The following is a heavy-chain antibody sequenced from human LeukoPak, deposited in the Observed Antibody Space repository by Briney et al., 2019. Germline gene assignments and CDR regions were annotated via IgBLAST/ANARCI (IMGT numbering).Heavy chain of an antibody. CDR1: GFSFRNSW. CDR2: ISGGGDK. Sequence: PGGSLRLSCAASGFSFRNSWMSWVRQAPGKGLEWVTTISGGGDKQYADHVKGRFTVSRDDSKNTLYLQMNSLRAEDTALYYCAKDVNSSGYYLGFDYWGQGTLVTVSS. CDR3: AKDVNSSGYYLGFDY. V-gene: IGHV3-23*01. D-gene: IGHD3-22*01. J-gene: IGHJ4*02.